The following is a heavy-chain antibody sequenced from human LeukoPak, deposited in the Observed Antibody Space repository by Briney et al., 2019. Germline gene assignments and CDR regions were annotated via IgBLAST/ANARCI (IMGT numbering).Heavy chain of an antibody. CDR1: GFTVSSNY. J-gene: IGHJ3*02. Sequence: GGSLRLSCAASGFTVSSNYMSWVRQAPGKGLEWVSVIYSGGSTYYADSVKGRFTISRDNSKNTLYLQMNSLRAEDTAVYYCARVLGEVVPAAIKMVGAFDIWGQGTMVTVSS. CDR3: ARVLGEVVPAAIKMVGAFDI. CDR2: IYSGGST. D-gene: IGHD2-2*01. V-gene: IGHV3-53*01.